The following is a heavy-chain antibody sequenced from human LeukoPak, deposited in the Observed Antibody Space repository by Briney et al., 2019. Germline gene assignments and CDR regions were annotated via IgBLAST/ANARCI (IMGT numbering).Heavy chain of an antibody. CDR3: ARTGGSGKFDY. CDR1: GGSISSHY. CDR2: IYYSGST. J-gene: IGHJ4*02. Sequence: SETLSLTCTVSGGSISSHYWSWIRQPPGKGLEWIGYIYYSGSTYYNPSLKSRVTISVDTSKNQFSLKLSSVTAADTAVYYCARTGGSGKFDYWGQGTLVTVSS. D-gene: IGHD1-1*01. V-gene: IGHV4-59*06.